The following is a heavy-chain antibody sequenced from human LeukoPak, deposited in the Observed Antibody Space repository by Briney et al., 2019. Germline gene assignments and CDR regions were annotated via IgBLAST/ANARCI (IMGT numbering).Heavy chain of an antibody. Sequence: ASVKVSCKASGYSFTSYGISWVRQAPGQGLEWMGWISAYNGNTNYAQKLQGRVTMTTDTSTSTAYMELRSLRSDDTAVYYCARISIAAAGTGIDYWGQGTLVTVSS. CDR3: ARISIAAAGTGIDY. V-gene: IGHV1-18*01. J-gene: IGHJ4*02. CDR2: ISAYNGNT. CDR1: GYSFTSYG. D-gene: IGHD6-13*01.